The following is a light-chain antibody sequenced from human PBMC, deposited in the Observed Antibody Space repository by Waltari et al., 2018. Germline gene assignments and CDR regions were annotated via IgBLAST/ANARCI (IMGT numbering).Light chain of an antibody. CDR2: EVS. V-gene: IGLV2-8*01. J-gene: IGLJ2*01. CDR1: SSDVGGYNY. CDR3: SSYAGSNTVV. Sequence: QSALTQPPSASGSPGQSVTISCTGTSSDVGGYNYVSWYQQHPGKAPKLMIYEVSKRPSGGSDRFSGSKYGNTAALTVSGLQAEDEADYYGSSYAGSNTVVFGGGTMLTVL.